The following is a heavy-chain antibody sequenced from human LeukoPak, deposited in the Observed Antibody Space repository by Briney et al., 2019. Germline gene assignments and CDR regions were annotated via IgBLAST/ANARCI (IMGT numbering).Heavy chain of an antibody. CDR3: ARQISGYTYGPYYFDY. CDR2: IYDSGST. CDR1: GGSISSYY. D-gene: IGHD5-18*01. V-gene: IGHV4-59*08. J-gene: IGHJ4*02. Sequence: PSETLSLTCSVSGGSISSYYWSWIREPPGKGLEWIGHIYDSGSTKYNPSLKSRVTISVDTSKNQFSLKLSSVTAADTAVYYCARQISGYTYGPYYFDYWGQGTLVTVSS.